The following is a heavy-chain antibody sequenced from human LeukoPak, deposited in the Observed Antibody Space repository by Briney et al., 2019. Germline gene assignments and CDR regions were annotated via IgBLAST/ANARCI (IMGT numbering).Heavy chain of an antibody. D-gene: IGHD3-22*01. J-gene: IGHJ4*02. CDR1: GGTFSSYA. Sequence: ASVKVSCKASGGTFSSYAISWVRQAPGQGLEWMGGIIPIFGTANYAQKFQGRVTITADKSTSTAYMELSSLRSEDTAVYYCARGRDYYYDSSGYESPFGYWGQGTLVTVSS. CDR3: ARGRDYYYDSSGYESPFGY. V-gene: IGHV1-69*06. CDR2: IIPIFGTA.